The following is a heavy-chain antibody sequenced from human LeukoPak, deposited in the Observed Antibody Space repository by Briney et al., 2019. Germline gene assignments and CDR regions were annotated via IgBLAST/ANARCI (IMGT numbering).Heavy chain of an antibody. J-gene: IGHJ5*02. Sequence: GGSLRLSCAASGFTFSNAWMSWVRQAPGKGLEWVGRIKSKTDGGTTDYAAPVKGRFTISRDDSKNTLYLQMNSLKTEDTAVYYCTTPLWFGELLLDPWGQGTLVTVSS. V-gene: IGHV3-15*01. CDR2: IKSKTDGGTT. CDR1: GFTFSNAW. CDR3: TTPLWFGELLLDP. D-gene: IGHD3-10*01.